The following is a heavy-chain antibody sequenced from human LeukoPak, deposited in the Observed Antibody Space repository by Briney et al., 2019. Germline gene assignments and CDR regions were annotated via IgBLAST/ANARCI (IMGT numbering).Heavy chain of an antibody. V-gene: IGHV3-21*01. CDR3: ARGSEGYCSGGGCYYGMDV. CDR2: ISSSSSYI. Sequence: PAGSLRLSCAPSGFTFSNYTMNWVRQAPAKGLAGVSYISSSSSYIYYADSVKGRFTISRDNAESSLYLQMNSLRAEDTAVYYCARGSEGYCSGGGCYYGMDVWGQGTTGTVSS. J-gene: IGHJ6*01. D-gene: IGHD2-15*01. CDR1: GFTFSNYT.